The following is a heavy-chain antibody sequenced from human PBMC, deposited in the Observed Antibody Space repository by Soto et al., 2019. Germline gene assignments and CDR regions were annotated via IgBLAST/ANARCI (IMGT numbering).Heavy chain of an antibody. Sequence: SGGSLRLSCAASGFSFGSYAMNWVRQAPGKGLEWVSSISTSGGTTYYADSVKGRFTISRDNSKNTLYLQMNNLRAEDTAVYYCAKKWGYFDYWGQGTLVTVSS. D-gene: IGHD1-26*01. CDR1: GFSFGSYA. CDR3: AKKWGYFDY. V-gene: IGHV3-23*01. CDR2: ISTSGGTT. J-gene: IGHJ4*02.